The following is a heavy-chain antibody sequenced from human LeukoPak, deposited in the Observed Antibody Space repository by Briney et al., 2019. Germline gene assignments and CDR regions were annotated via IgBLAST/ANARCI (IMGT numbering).Heavy chain of an antibody. CDR2: INHGGRT. V-gene: IGHV4-34*01. J-gene: IGHJ4*02. D-gene: IGHD4/OR15-4a*01. CDR1: GGSFSGYY. CDR3: ARQNYGAAPLRY. Sequence: SETLSLTCAVYGGSFSGYYWSWIRQPPGKGLEWIGEINHGGRTNYNPSLKSRVTISVDTSKNQFSLKLSPVTAADTAVYYCARQNYGAAPLRYWGQGTLVTVSS.